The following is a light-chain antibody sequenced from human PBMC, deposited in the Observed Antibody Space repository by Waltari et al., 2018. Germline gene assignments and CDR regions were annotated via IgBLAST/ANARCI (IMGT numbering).Light chain of an antibody. Sequence: DIVMTQSPDSLAVSLGERVSITCTSTHSVFYSSNNKNYLAWYQQKPGQPPKLLMYWASSREFGVPKRFSASGSGTDFTLTISSLEADDVAIYYCQQYYSMPLTFGPGTTVEI. V-gene: IGKV4-1*01. CDR1: HSVFYSSNNKNY. J-gene: IGKJ3*01. CDR2: WAS. CDR3: QQYYSMPLT.